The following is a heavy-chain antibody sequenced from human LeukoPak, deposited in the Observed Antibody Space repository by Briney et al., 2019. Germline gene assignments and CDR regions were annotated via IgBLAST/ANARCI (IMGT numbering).Heavy chain of an antibody. CDR1: GFTFSTYC. CDR2: ICPDGTVT. CDR3: VRDFRSADY. J-gene: IGHJ4*02. Sequence: PGGSLRLSCAASGFTFSTYCMHWVRQAPGKGPMWVSRICPDGTVTNYADSVKARFIISRDNARNTLYLQMNSLRVEDTAVYYCVRDFRSADYWGQGTLVTVSS. V-gene: IGHV3-74*01.